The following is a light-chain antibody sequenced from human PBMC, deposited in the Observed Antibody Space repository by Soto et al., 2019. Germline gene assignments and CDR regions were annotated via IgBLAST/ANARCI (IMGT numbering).Light chain of an antibody. CDR3: SSCTSSDSLYV. V-gene: IGLV2-14*01. CDR2: EVS. J-gene: IGLJ1*01. Sequence: QSALTQPASVSGSPGQSITISCTGTSSDVGACYSVSWYQQLPGKAPKLMIYEVSNRPSGISNRFSGSKSGNTASLTISGLQAEDEADYYGSSCTSSDSLYVFGTGTKLTVL. CDR1: SSDVGACYS.